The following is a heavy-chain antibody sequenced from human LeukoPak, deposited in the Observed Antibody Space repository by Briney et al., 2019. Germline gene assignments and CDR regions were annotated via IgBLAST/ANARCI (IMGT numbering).Heavy chain of an antibody. V-gene: IGHV1-69*04. CDR1: GGTFSSYA. J-gene: IGHJ3*02. D-gene: IGHD3-22*01. CDR3: AREGREHYYDSWGAFDI. Sequence: ASVKVSCKASGGTFSSYAISWVRQAPGQGLEWMGRIIPILGIANYAQKFQGRVTITADKSTNTAYMELSSLRSEDTAVYYCAREGREHYYDSWGAFDIWGQGTMVTVSS. CDR2: IIPILGIA.